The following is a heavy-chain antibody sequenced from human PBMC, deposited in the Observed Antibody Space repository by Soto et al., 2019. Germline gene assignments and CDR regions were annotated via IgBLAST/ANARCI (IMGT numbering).Heavy chain of an antibody. CDR2: MNPNSGNT. V-gene: IGHV1-8*01. CDR3: ASRGYSSSGYYYHYYGMDV. J-gene: IGHJ6*02. D-gene: IGHD6-13*01. Sequence: QVQLVQSGAEVKKPGASVKVSCKASGYTFTSYDINWVRQATGQGLEWMGWMNPNSGNTGYAQKFQGRVTMTRNTSISTAYGEWSSLRSEDPAVYYCASRGYSSSGYYYHYYGMDVWGQGPTAT. CDR1: GYTFTSYD.